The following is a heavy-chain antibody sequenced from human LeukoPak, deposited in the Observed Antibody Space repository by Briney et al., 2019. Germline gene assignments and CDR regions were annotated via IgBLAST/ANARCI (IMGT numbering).Heavy chain of an antibody. D-gene: IGHD3-22*01. CDR2: IIPILGTA. V-gene: IGHV1-69*13. CDR1: GDTFSSYA. Sequence: ASVKVSCKTSGDTFSSYAISWVRQAPGQGLEGMGGIIPILGTANYAQEFQGRVTITADESTSTAYMELSSLRSEDTAVYFCAREANYYESSGYSTDYWGQGTLVTVSS. J-gene: IGHJ4*02. CDR3: AREANYYESSGYSTDY.